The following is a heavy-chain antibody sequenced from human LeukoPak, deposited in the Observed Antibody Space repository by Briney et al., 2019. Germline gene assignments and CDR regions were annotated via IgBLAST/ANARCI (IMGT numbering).Heavy chain of an antibody. Sequence: SLRLSCAASGFTSEDYAMHSVRQAPGKGLEWVSGISWNSGSIGYADSVKGRFTISRDNAKNSLYLQMSSLRAEDTALYYCAKGGSEYQLLSAFDYWGQGTLVTVSS. CDR1: GFTSEDYA. CDR3: AKGGSEYQLLSAFDY. J-gene: IGHJ4*02. D-gene: IGHD2-2*01. V-gene: IGHV3-9*02. CDR2: ISWNSGSI.